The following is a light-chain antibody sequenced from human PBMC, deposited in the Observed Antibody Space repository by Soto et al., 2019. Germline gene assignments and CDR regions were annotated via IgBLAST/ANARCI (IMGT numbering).Light chain of an antibody. CDR3: SSYTSSGTYV. CDR1: SSDVGGYNY. Sequence: QSVLAQPASVSGSPGQSITISCTGTSSDVGGYNYVSWYQQHPGKAPKVMIYDASNRPSGVSNRFSGSKSGNTASLTISGLQAEDEGDYFCSSYTSSGTYVFGTGTKVXVL. J-gene: IGLJ1*01. V-gene: IGLV2-14*01. CDR2: DAS.